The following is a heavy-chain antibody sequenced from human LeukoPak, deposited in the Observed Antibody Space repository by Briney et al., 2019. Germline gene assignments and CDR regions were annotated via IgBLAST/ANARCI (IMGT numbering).Heavy chain of an antibody. V-gene: IGHV3-21*01. Sequence: PGGSLRLSCAASGFTFSSYSMNWVRQAPGKGLEWVSSISSSSSYIYYADSVKSRFTISRDNAKNSLYLQMNSLRAEDTAVYYCARGSLVGATPRFDYWGQGTLVTVSS. D-gene: IGHD1-26*01. CDR1: GFTFSSYS. CDR2: ISSSSSYI. J-gene: IGHJ4*02. CDR3: ARGSLVGATPRFDY.